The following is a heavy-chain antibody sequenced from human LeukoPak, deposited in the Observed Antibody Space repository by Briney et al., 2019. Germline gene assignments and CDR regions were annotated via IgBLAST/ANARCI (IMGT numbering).Heavy chain of an antibody. CDR3: AKDPGYCSGGSCYSWIDY. J-gene: IGHJ4*02. CDR2: ISYDGSNK. D-gene: IGHD2-15*01. V-gene: IGHV3-30*18. CDR1: GFTFSSYG. Sequence: PGRSLRLSCAASGFTFSSYGMHWVRQAPGKGLEWVAVISYDGSNKYYADSVKGRFTISRDNSKNTLYLQMNSLRAEDTAVYYCAKDPGYCSGGSCYSWIDYWGQGTLVTVSS.